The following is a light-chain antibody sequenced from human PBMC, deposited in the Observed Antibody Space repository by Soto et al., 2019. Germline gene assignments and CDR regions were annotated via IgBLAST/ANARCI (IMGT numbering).Light chain of an antibody. CDR3: QQSYSTHL. Sequence: DIQMTQSPSSLSASVGDRVTITCRASQSISSYLNWYQQKPGKAPKLLIYAASSLQSGVPSRFSGSGSGTDFTLTISSLQPEDFATYYCQQSYSTHLFGGGTQVEIK. V-gene: IGKV1-39*01. CDR2: AAS. J-gene: IGKJ4*01. CDR1: QSISSY.